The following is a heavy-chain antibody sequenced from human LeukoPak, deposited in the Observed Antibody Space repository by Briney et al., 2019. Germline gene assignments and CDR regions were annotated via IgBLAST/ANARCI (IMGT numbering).Heavy chain of an antibody. CDR3: AKVTSSYNCFDY. CDR2: FSGSGGRT. J-gene: IGHJ4*02. V-gene: IGHV3-23*01. Sequence: PGGSLRLSCEASGFTFATYPMSWVRQAPGKGLEWVSTFSGSGGRTLYADSVKGRFTISRDNSKNTLSLQMNSLRAEDTAVYYCAKVTSSYNCFDYWGQGSLVTVSS. CDR1: GFTFATYP. D-gene: IGHD2-2*01.